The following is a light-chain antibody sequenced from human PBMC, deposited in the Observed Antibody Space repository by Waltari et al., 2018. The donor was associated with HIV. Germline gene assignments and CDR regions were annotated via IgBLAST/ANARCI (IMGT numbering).Light chain of an antibody. CDR2: TED. CDR3: ATWDVSLGGRV. Sequence: QSALTQPPSASGTPGQRVSIFCSGGSSNIGRNYVYWYQQLPGGAPKLLIYTEDQLPSGVPVLFPGSKSGASASLPLLGLRSGEEGDYYCATWDVSLGGRVFGGGTRLTVL. J-gene: IGLJ3*02. CDR1: SSNIGRNY. V-gene: IGLV1-47*01.